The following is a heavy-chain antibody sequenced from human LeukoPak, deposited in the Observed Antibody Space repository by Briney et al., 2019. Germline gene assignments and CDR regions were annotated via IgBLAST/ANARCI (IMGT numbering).Heavy chain of an antibody. CDR3: AREMSMVRGVLPAYYFDY. V-gene: IGHV4-59*01. Sequence: SETLSLTCTVSGGSISSYYWSWIRQPPGKGLEWIGYIYYSGSTNYNPSLKSRVTISVDTSKNQFSLKLSSVTAADTAVYYCAREMSMVRGVLPAYYFDYWGQGTLVTVSS. CDR2: IYYSGST. CDR1: GGSISSYY. D-gene: IGHD3-10*01. J-gene: IGHJ4*02.